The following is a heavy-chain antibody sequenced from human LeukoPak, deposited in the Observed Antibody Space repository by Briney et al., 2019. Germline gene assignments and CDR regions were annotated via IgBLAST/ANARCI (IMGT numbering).Heavy chain of an antibody. Sequence: GASVKVSCKASGYTFTDYAMHWVRQAPGQRLEWMGWINAGTGDTKYSQKLQGRVTMTTDTSTSTAYMELRSLRSDDTAVYYCARDVFCGGGSCFSDWGQGTLATVSS. V-gene: IGHV1-3*01. CDR2: INAGTGDT. CDR3: ARDVFCGGGSCFSD. D-gene: IGHD2-15*01. CDR1: GYTFTDYA. J-gene: IGHJ4*02.